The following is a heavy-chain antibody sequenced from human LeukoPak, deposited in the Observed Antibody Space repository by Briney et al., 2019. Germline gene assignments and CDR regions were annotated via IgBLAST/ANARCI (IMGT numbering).Heavy chain of an antibody. J-gene: IGHJ5*02. CDR2: IYYSGST. V-gene: IGHV4-59*01. CDR1: GGSISSYY. D-gene: IGHD3-3*01. CDR3: ARYDFWSVLPS. Sequence: SETLSLTCTVSGGSISSYYWSWIRQPPGKGLEWIGYIYYSGSTNYNPSLKSRVTISVDTSKNQFSLKLSSVTAADTAVYYCARYDFWSVLPSWGQGTLVTVSS.